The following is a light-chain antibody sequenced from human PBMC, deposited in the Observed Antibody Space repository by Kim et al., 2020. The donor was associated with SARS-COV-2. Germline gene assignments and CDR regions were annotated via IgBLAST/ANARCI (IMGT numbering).Light chain of an antibody. J-gene: IGLJ3*02. Sequence: LTQPASVSGSPGQSITISCTGTSSDVGSYNLVSWYQQHPGKAPKLMIYEVSKRPSGVSNRFSGSKSGNTASLTISGLQAEDEADYYCCSYAGSNVFG. CDR1: SSDVGSYNL. CDR2: EVS. V-gene: IGLV2-23*02. CDR3: CSYAGSNV.